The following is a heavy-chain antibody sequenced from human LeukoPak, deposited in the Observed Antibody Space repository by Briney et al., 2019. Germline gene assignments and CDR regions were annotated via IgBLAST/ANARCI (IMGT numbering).Heavy chain of an antibody. CDR1: GGSISSYY. D-gene: IGHD3-9*01. CDR2: IYYSGST. J-gene: IGHJ5*02. V-gene: IGHV4-59*01. Sequence: SETLSLTCTVSGGSISSYYWSWIRQPPGKGLEWIGYIYYSGSTNYNSSLKSRVTISVDTSKNQFSLKLSSVTAADTAVYYCASTSDILTGYAWFDPWGQGTLVTVSS. CDR3: ASTSDILTGYAWFDP.